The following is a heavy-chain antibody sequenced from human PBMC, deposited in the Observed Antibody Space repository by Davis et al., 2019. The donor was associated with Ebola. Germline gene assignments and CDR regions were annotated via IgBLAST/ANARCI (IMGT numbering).Heavy chain of an antibody. Sequence: GESLKISCAASGFTFSSYAMHWVRQAPGKGLEWVAVISYDGSNKYYADSVKGRFTISRDNSKNTLCLQMNSLRAEDTAVYYCASAHRVGDYWGQGTLVTVSS. CDR2: ISYDGSNK. CDR1: GFTFSSYA. J-gene: IGHJ4*02. D-gene: IGHD1-26*01. CDR3: ASAHRVGDY. V-gene: IGHV3-30-3*01.